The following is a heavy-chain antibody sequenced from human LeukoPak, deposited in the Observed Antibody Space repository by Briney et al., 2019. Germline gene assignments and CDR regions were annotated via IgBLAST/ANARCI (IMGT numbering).Heavy chain of an antibody. Sequence: SVRVSCKASGGTFSSYAISWVRQAPGQGLEWMGGIIPIFGTANYAQKFQGRVTITADESTSTAYMELSSLRSEDTAVYYCARVPTVTIYYYYYYMDVWGKGTTVTVSS. CDR2: IIPIFGTA. CDR1: GGTFSSYA. CDR3: ARVPTVTIYYYYYYMDV. V-gene: IGHV1-69*13. D-gene: IGHD4-11*01. J-gene: IGHJ6*03.